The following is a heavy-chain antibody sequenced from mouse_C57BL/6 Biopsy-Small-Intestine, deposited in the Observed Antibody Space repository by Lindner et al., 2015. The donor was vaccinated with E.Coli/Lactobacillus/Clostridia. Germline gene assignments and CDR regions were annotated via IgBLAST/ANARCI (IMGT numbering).Heavy chain of an antibody. CDR1: GYSFTGYY. D-gene: IGHD2-4*01. J-gene: IGHJ2*01. CDR3: ARDDSAYYFDY. V-gene: IGHV1-42*01. Sequence: VQLQESGPELVKPGASVKISCKASGYSFTGYYIHWVKQSPEKSLEWIGEINPSTGGTSYNQKFKAKATLTVDKSSSTTYMQLKSLTSEDSAVYYCARDDSAYYFDYWGQGITLTVSS. CDR2: INPSTGGT.